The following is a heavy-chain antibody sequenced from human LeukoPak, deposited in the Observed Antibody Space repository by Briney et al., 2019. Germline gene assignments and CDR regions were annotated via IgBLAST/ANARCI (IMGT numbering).Heavy chain of an antibody. D-gene: IGHD6-13*01. CDR3: ATGRWGSSWYRGFDP. CDR2: IHYSGST. CDR1: GGSIISGGHY. Sequence: SETLSLTCTVSGGSIISGGHYWRWVRQHPGKGLEWIWCIHYSGSTNYSPSLKSRVTISVDTSKNQFSLKLSSVTAADTAVYYCATGRWGSSWYRGFDPWGQGTLVTVSS. V-gene: IGHV4-61*08. J-gene: IGHJ5*02.